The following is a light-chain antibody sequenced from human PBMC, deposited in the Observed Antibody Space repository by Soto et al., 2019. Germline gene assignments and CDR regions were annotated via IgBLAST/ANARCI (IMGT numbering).Light chain of an antibody. Sequence: EIVLTQSPATLSLSPGERATLSCRASQRVSSYLAWYQQKPGQAPRLLIYDASIRATGIPARFSGSASGTDFTLTISSLEPADFAVYYCQQRSTPLTFGGGTQVQIK. CDR1: QRVSSY. CDR2: DAS. CDR3: QQRSTPLT. V-gene: IGKV3-11*01. J-gene: IGKJ4*01.